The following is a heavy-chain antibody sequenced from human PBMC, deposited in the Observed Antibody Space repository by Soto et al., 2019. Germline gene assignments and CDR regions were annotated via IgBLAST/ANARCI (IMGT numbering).Heavy chain of an antibody. V-gene: IGHV5-10-1*01. CDR3: ARRIAAAGGYYYYAFDV. CDR2: IDPIDSKT. Sequence: PGESLKISCKGSGYNFDTYWISWVRQTPGKGLEWMGRIDPIDSKTKYSPSLEGHITISVDKSISTTYLQWSSLKASDTAIYYCARRIAAAGGYYYYAFDVWGQGTAVTVSS. J-gene: IGHJ6*02. CDR1: GYNFDTYW. D-gene: IGHD6-13*01.